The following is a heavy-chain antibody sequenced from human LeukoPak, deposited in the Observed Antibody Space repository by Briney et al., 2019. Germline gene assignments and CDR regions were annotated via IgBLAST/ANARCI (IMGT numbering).Heavy chain of an antibody. Sequence: SETLSLTCTVSGGSISSFYWSWIRQPPGKGLEWIGYIYYSGSTNYNPSLKSRVTISVDTSKNQFSLKLSSVTAADTAVYYCARAPTVTDFDYWGQGTLVTVSS. CDR3: ARAPTVTDFDY. CDR2: IYYSGST. V-gene: IGHV4-59*01. CDR1: GGSISSFY. D-gene: IGHD4-17*01. J-gene: IGHJ4*02.